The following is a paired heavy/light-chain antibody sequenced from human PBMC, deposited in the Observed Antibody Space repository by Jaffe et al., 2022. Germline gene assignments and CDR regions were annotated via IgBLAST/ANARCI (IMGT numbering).Light chain of an antibody. V-gene: IGLV1-47*01. Sequence: QSVLTQPPSASGTPGQRVTISCSGSSSNIGSNYVYWYQQLPGTAPKLLIYRNNQRPSGVPDRFSGSKSGTSASLAISGLRSEDEADYYCAAWDDSLHVVFGGGTKLTVL. J-gene: IGLJ2*01. CDR3: AAWDDSLHVV. CDR2: RNN. CDR1: SSNIGSNY.
Heavy chain of an antibody. V-gene: IGHV3-23*01. J-gene: IGHJ4*02. D-gene: IGHD3-3*01. Sequence: EVQLLESGGGLVQPGGSLRLSCAASGFTFSSYAMSWVRQAPGKGLEWVSAISGSGGSTYYADSVKGRFTISRDNSKNTLYLQMNSLRAEDTAVYYCAKAPPPGRQFLEWLSSVSEEYYFDYWGQGTLVTVSS. CDR1: GFTFSSYA. CDR2: ISGSGGST. CDR3: AKAPPPGRQFLEWLSSVSEEYYFDY.